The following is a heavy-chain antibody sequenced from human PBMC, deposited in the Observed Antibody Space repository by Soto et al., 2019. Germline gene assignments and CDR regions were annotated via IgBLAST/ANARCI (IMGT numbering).Heavy chain of an antibody. Sequence: GASVKVSCKASGYTFTSYGISWVRQAPGQGLEWMGWISTYNGNTKYAQKLQGRVTMTTDTSTSTAYMELRSLRAEDTAVYYCARPTYYYDSSGPPAYWGQGTLVTVSS. CDR2: ISTYNGNT. D-gene: IGHD3-22*01. V-gene: IGHV1-18*01. J-gene: IGHJ4*02. CDR3: ARPTYYYDSSGPPAY. CDR1: GYTFTSYG.